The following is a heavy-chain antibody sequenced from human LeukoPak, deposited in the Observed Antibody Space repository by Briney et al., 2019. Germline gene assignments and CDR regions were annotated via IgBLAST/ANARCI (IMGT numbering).Heavy chain of an antibody. CDR2: IYTSGST. J-gene: IGHJ5*02. CDR1: GGSISSYY. D-gene: IGHD3-3*01. Sequence: PSETLSLTCTVSGGSISSYYWSWIRQPAGKGLEWIGRIYTSGSTNYNPSLKSRVTMSVDTSKNQFSLKLSSVTAADTAVYYCARDRSIAIFGVVISTSWFDPWGQGTLVTVSS. CDR3: ARDRSIAIFGVVISTSWFDP. V-gene: IGHV4-4*07.